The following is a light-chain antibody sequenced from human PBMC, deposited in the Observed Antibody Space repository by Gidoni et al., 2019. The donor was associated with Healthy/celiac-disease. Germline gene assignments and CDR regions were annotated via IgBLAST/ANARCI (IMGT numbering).Light chain of an antibody. Sequence: EIVMTQSPATLSVSPGESATLSCRASQSVSSNLSWYQQKPGQAPRLRIYGASTGATGIPARFSGSGSGTEFTLTISSLQSEDFAIYYCQQYNNWPKTFGQGTKVEIK. CDR1: QSVSSN. V-gene: IGKV3-15*01. CDR2: GAS. CDR3: QQYNNWPKT. J-gene: IGKJ1*01.